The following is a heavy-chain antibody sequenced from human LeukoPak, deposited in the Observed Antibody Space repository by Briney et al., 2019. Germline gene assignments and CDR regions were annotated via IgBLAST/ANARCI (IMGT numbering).Heavy chain of an antibody. D-gene: IGHD3-22*01. CDR1: GYTFTNNW. CDR2: ISPTGGST. J-gene: IGHJ4*02. V-gene: IGHV1-46*01. Sequence: ASVKVSCKAFGYTFTNNWMHWVRQAPGQGPEWMGLISPTGGSTAYAQKFQGRVTLTRDTSTSTDYLELSSLRSEDTAVYYCARARYYYDSSGYYDYWGQGTLVTVSS. CDR3: ARARYYYDSSGYYDY.